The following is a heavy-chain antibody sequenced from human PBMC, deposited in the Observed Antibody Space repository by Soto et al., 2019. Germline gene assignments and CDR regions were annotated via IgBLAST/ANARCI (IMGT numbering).Heavy chain of an antibody. CDR1: GYTFTSYG. Sequence: QVQLVQSGAEVKKPGASVKVSCKASGYTFTSYGISWVRQAPGQGLEWMGWISAYNGNTNYAQELKGRVTMTTDTXXXXXXXXXXXXXXXXXXXXXXXXXXXXADYWGQGTLVTVSS. J-gene: IGHJ4*02. CDR3: XXXXXXADY. V-gene: IGHV1-18*01. CDR2: ISAYNGNT.